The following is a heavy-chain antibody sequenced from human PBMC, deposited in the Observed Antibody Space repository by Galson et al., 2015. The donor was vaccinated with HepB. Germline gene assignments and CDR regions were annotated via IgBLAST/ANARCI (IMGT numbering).Heavy chain of an antibody. CDR2: ISYDGSNK. CDR3: ARDPRGGYDGLLDY. D-gene: IGHD5-12*01. Sequence: SLRLSCAASGFTFSTHAMHWVRQAPGKGLEWVAVISYDGSNKYYADSVKGRFTISRDNSKNTLYLQMNSLRAEDTALYYCARDPRGGYDGLLDYWGQGTLVTVSS. J-gene: IGHJ4*02. V-gene: IGHV3-30-3*01. CDR1: GFTFSTHA.